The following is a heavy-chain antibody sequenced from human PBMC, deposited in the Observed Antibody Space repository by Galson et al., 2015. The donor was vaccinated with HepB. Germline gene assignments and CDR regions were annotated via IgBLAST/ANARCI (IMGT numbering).Heavy chain of an antibody. V-gene: IGHV5-51*01. CDR1: GYSFTNYW. CDR3: GRHYCSGGTCYRYYYYYGMDV. J-gene: IGHJ6*02. CDR2: IYPGDSDI. Sequence: QSGAEVKKPGESLKISCKGSGYSFTNYWIGWVRQMPGKGLEWMGIIYPGDSDIRYSPPFQGQVTISADKSISTAYLQWSSLKASDTAMYYCGRHYCSGGTCYRYYYYYGMDVWGQGTTVTVSS. D-gene: IGHD2-15*01.